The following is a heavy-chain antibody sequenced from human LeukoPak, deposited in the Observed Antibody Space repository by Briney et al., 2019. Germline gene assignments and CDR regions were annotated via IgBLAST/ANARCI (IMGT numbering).Heavy chain of an antibody. V-gene: IGHV1-8*03. Sequence: ASVKVSCKASGYTFTSYDINWVRQATGQGLEWMGWMNPNSGNTGYAQKFQGRVTITRNTSISTAYMELSSLRSEDTAVYYCARGRIAAGGYYYYMDVWGKGTTVTISS. CDR2: MNPNSGNT. CDR3: ARGRIAAGGYYYYMDV. D-gene: IGHD6-13*01. CDR1: GYTFTSYD. J-gene: IGHJ6*03.